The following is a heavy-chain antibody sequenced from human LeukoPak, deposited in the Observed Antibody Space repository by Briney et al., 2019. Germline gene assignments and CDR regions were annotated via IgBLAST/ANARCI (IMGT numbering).Heavy chain of an antibody. CDR3: ARDGIVVVPAAIAANWFDP. Sequence: SETLSLTCTVSGGSISSYYWSWIRQPAGKGLEWIRRIYTSGSTNYNPSLKSRVTMSVDTSKNQFSLKLSSVTAADTAVYYCARDGIVVVPAAIAANWFDPWGQGTLVTVSS. V-gene: IGHV4-4*07. CDR1: GGSISSYY. D-gene: IGHD2-2*01. CDR2: IYTSGST. J-gene: IGHJ5*02.